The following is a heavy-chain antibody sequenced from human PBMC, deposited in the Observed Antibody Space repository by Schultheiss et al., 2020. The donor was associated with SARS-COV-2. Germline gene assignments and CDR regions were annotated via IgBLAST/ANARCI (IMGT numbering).Heavy chain of an antibody. CDR1: GGSFSGYY. D-gene: IGHD2-21*02. Sequence: GSLRLSCAVYGGSFSGYYWSWIRQPPGKGLEWIGEINHSGSTNYNPSLKSRVTMSVDTSKNQFSLKLSSVTAADTAVYYCARDVTYYMDVWGKGTTVTVSS. J-gene: IGHJ6*03. CDR2: INHSGST. CDR3: ARDVTYYMDV. V-gene: IGHV4-34*01.